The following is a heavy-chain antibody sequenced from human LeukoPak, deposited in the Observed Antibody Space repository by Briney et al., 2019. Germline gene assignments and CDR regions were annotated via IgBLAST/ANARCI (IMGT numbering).Heavy chain of an antibody. CDR3: ARRPYYYDSSGYLDY. J-gene: IGHJ4*02. D-gene: IGHD3-22*01. Sequence: SETLSLTCAVYGGSFSDYYWSWIRQPPGKGLEWIGEINHSGSTNYNPSLKSRVTISVDTSKNQFSLKLSSVTAADTAVYYCARRPYYYDSSGYLDYWGQGTLVTVSS. V-gene: IGHV4-34*01. CDR1: GGSFSDYY. CDR2: INHSGST.